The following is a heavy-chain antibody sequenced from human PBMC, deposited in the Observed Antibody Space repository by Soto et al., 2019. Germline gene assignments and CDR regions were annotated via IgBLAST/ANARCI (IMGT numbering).Heavy chain of an antibody. CDR2: IIPIFGTP. Sequence: GASVEVSCKASGGNFASYAIFWVRQAPGQGLEWMGGIIPIFGTPTYAQKFQGRVTIKADKPTNTAYMEMNSLRFEDTAVYYCARSEGGYFYGMDVWGQGTTVTVSS. J-gene: IGHJ6*02. CDR1: GGNFASYA. CDR3: ARSEGGYFYGMDV. V-gene: IGHV1-69*06. D-gene: IGHD3-9*01.